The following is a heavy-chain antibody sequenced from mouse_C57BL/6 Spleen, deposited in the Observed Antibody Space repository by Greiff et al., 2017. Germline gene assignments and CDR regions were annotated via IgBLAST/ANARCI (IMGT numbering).Heavy chain of an antibody. V-gene: IGHV1-82*01. CDR3: ARLYAMDY. J-gene: IGHJ4*01. Sequence: VKLLESGPELVKPGASVKISCKASGYAFSSSWMNWVKQRPGKGLEWIGRIYPGDGDTNYNGKFKGKATLTADKSSSTAYMQLSSLTSEDSAVYFCARLYAMDYWGQGTSVTVSS. CDR2: IYPGDGDT. CDR1: GYAFSSSW.